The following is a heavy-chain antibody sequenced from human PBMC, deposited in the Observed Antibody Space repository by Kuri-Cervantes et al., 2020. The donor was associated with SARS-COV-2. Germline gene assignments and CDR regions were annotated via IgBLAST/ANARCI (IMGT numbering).Heavy chain of an antibody. CDR1: GFTFSSYA. Sequence: GESLKISCAASGFTFSSYAMSWVRQAPGKGLEWVSFIRLDGNNKYYADSVEGRFTISRDNSKNTLYLQMNSQRAEDTAVYYCARETYSGSFNFDYWGQGTLVTVSS. J-gene: IGHJ4*02. CDR2: IRLDGNNK. V-gene: IGHV3-30*02. D-gene: IGHD1-26*01. CDR3: ARETYSGSFNFDY.